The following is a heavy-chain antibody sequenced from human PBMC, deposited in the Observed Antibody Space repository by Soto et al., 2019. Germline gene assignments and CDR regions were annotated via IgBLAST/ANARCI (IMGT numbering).Heavy chain of an antibody. CDR2: INHSGRT. CDR1: GGSFSGYY. CDR3: ARGYGRNFDY. Sequence: QVQLQQWGAGLLKPSETLSLTCAVYGGSFSGYYWNWIRQPPGKGLEWIGEINHSGRTNYKPSLKIRVTISVDTSKNQFSLKLSSVTAADTAVYYFARGYGRNFDYCGQLTLVTVSS. D-gene: IGHD3-10*01. J-gene: IGHJ4*02. V-gene: IGHV4-34*01.